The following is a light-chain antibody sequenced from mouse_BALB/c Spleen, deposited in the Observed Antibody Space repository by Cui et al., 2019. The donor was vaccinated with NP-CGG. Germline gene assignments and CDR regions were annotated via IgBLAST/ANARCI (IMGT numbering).Light chain of an antibody. Sequence: QAVVTQESALTTSPGQTVPLTRRSSTGTITTSNYANWVQEKPDHLFTGLIGGTNNRAPGVPARFSGSLIGDKAALTITGAQTEDEAIYFCALWYSNHWVFGGGTKLTVL. CDR3: ALWYSNHWV. J-gene: IGLJ1*01. CDR2: GTN. V-gene: IGLV1*01. CDR1: TGTITTSNY.